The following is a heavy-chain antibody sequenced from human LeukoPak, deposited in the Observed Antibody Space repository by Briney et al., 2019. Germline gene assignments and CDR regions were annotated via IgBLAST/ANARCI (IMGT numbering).Heavy chain of an antibody. CDR3: ARGGLTMIVPLEIL. D-gene: IGHD3-22*01. J-gene: IGHJ4*02. V-gene: IGHV1-2*02. CDR2: INPNSGGT. Sequence: ASVKVSCKASGYTFTGYYMHWVRQAPGQGLEWMGWINPNSGGTNYVQKFQGRVTMTRDTSISTAYMELSRLRSDDTAVYYCARGGLTMIVPLEILWGQGTLVTVSS. CDR1: GYTFTGYY.